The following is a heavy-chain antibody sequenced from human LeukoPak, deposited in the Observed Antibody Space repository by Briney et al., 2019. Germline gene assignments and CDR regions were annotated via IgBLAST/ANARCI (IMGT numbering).Heavy chain of an antibody. CDR1: GGSISSGSYY. CDR3: ARESRDIVAPLY. Sequence: SETLSLTCTVSGGSISSGSYYWSWIRQPAGKGLEWIGRIYTSGSTNYNPSLKSRVTISVDTSKNQFSLKLSSVTAADTAVYYCARESRDIVAPLYWGQGTLVTVSS. J-gene: IGHJ4*02. CDR2: IYTSGST. D-gene: IGHD5-12*01. V-gene: IGHV4-61*02.